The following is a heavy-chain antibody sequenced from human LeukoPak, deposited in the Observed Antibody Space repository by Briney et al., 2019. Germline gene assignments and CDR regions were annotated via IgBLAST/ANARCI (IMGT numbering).Heavy chain of an antibody. CDR2: ISWDGGST. D-gene: IGHD6-19*01. CDR1: GFTFDDYA. V-gene: IGHV3-43D*03. CDR3: AKDTTSGWYEGGLDY. J-gene: IGHJ4*02. Sequence: PGGSLRLSCAASGFTFDDYAMHWVRQAPGKGLEWVSLISWDGGSTYYADSVKGRFTISRDNSKNSLYLQMNSLRAEDTALYYCAKDTTSGWYEGGLDYWGQGTLVTVSS.